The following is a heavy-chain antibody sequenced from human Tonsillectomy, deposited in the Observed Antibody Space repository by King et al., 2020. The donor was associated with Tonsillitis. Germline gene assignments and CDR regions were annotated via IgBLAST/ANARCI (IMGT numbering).Heavy chain of an antibody. Sequence: TLKESGPVLVKPTETLTLTCTVSGFSLSNARMGVSWIRQPPGKALEWLAHIFSNDEKTYSTSLKSRLTMSRDTSKSQVVLTMTNMVPVDTATYYCARTTRYNWNYDGMDVWGQGTTVTVSS. J-gene: IGHJ6*02. CDR2: IFSNDEK. CDR3: ARTTRYNWNYDGMDV. V-gene: IGHV2-26*01. CDR1: GFSLSNARMG. D-gene: IGHD1-20*01.